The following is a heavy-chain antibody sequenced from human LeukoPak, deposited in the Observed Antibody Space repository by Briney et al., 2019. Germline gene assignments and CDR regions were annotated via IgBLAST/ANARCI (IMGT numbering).Heavy chain of an antibody. CDR2: IYWDDDK. CDR3: AHRPPGAAGVEWSFDY. J-gene: IGHJ4*02. D-gene: IGHD6-13*01. V-gene: IGHV2-5*02. CDR1: GFSLTTGGVG. Sequence: SGPTLVKPTQTLTLTCTFSGFSLTTGGVGVGWIRQPPGKALEWLAVIYWDDDKRYSPSLKSRLTISKDTSKNQAVLTMTNMDPVDTATYYCAHRPPGAAGVEWSFDYWGQGTLVTVSS.